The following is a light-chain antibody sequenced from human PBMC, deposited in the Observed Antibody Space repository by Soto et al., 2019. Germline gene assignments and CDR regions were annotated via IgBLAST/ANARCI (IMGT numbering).Light chain of an antibody. J-gene: IGKJ4*01. CDR3: QQFNSYPS. CDR2: DAS. CDR1: QGISSA. V-gene: IGKV1-13*02. Sequence: AIQLTQSPSSLSASVGDRVTITCRASQGISSALAWYQQKPGKAPKLLIYDASSLERGVPSRFSGSTSGTDFTLTISSLQPEDFATYYCQQFNSYPSFGGGTKVEIK.